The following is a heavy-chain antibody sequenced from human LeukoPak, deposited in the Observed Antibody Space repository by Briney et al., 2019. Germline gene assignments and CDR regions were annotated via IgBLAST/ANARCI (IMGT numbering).Heavy chain of an antibody. D-gene: IGHD3-22*01. CDR1: GGSISSGGYS. Sequence: SETLSLTCAVSGGSISSGGYSWSWIRQPPGKGLEGIGYIYHRGSTYYNPSLKSRVSISVDRSKNQLSLQLSSVPPADAAVYYCASSSGYYDSSPDYWGQGTLVTVSS. J-gene: IGHJ4*02. CDR3: ASSSGYYDSSPDY. CDR2: IYHRGST. V-gene: IGHV4-30-2*01.